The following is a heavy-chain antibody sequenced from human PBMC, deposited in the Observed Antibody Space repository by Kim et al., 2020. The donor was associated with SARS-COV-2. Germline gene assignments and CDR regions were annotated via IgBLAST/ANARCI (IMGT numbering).Heavy chain of an antibody. J-gene: IGHJ4*02. CDR1: GGSISGYY. CDR3: ARGAYGSGSRTFDY. Sequence: SETLSLTCSVSGGSISGYYWNWIRQSPGKGLEWIGYIHYSGITNYNPSLKSRVTMSVDTSQDQFSLKLTYMTAADTAVYYCARGAYGSGSRTFDYWGQGTLVTVSS. CDR2: IHYSGIT. D-gene: IGHD3-10*01. V-gene: IGHV4-59*13.